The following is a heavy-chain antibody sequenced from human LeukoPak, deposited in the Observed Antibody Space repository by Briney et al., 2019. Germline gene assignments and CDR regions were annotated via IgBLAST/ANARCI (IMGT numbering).Heavy chain of an antibody. D-gene: IGHD5-24*01. V-gene: IGHV1-69*05. J-gene: IGHJ4*02. CDR2: IIPIFGTA. Sequence: SVKVSCKASGGTFSSYAISWVRQAPGQGLEWMGRIIPIFGTANYAQKSQGRVTITTDESTSTAYMELSSLRSEDTAVYYCARVAVGDGYNFFDYWGQGTLVTVSS. CDR1: GGTFSSYA. CDR3: ARVAVGDGYNFFDY.